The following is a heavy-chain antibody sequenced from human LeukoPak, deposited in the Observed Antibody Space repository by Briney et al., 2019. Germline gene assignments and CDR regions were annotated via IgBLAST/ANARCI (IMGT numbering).Heavy chain of an antibody. V-gene: IGHV4-59*01. CDR2: THYSDHT. CDR1: GGSITSNF. D-gene: IGHD1-26*01. Sequence: PSETLSLTCTVSGGSITSNFWSWIRQPPGQGLQWVAYTHYSDHTNYNPSLKGRVTISVDTSKNQLSLTLSSVSAADTAVYYCVRHVFSRGRVYWGQGTLVTVSS. J-gene: IGHJ4*02. CDR3: VRHVFSRGRVY.